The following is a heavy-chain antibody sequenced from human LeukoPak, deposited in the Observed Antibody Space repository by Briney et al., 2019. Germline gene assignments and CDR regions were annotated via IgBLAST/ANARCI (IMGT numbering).Heavy chain of an antibody. CDR2: IYTSGST. CDR1: GGSISSYY. Sequence: PSETLSLTCTVSGGSISSYYWSWIRQPAGKGLEWIGRIYTSGSTNYNPSLKSRVTMSVDTSKNQFSLKLSSVTAADTAVYYCARDVSSNYDILTGYSTNYYYYYMDVWGKGTTVTISS. J-gene: IGHJ6*03. CDR3: ARDVSSNYDILTGYSTNYYYYYMDV. V-gene: IGHV4-4*07. D-gene: IGHD3-9*01.